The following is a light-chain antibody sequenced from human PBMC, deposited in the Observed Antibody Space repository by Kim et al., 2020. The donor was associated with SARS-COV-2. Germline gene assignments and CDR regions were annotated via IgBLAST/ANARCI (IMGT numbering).Light chain of an antibody. V-gene: IGLV3-21*03. J-gene: IGLJ2*01. CDR1: NIGTKS. Sequence: SYELTQPPSVSVAPGKTARIPCGGDNIGTKSVHWYRQKPGQAPVLLVYDDSLRPSGIPERFSGSNSGDTAALTISRVEAGDEADYYCQLWDSYTDHVIFGGGTQLTVL. CDR2: DDS. CDR3: QLWDSYTDHVI.